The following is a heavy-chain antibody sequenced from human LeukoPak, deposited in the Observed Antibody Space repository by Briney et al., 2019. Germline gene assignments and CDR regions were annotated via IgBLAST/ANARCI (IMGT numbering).Heavy chain of an antibody. CDR3: ASVGRSNRGGY. CDR2: ISSSGTTI. CDR1: GFTFSSYE. V-gene: IGHV3-48*03. Sequence: PGGSLRLSCAASGFTFSSYEMNWVRQAPGKGLEWVSYISSSGTTIYYADSVKGRFTISRDNAKNSLYLQMNSLRAEDTAVYYCASVGRSNRGGYWGREPWSPSPQ. D-gene: IGHD2/OR15-2a*01. J-gene: IGHJ4*02.